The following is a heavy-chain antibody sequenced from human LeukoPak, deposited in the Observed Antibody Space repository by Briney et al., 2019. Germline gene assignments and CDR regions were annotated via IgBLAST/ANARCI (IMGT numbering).Heavy chain of an antibody. Sequence: PSETLSLTCAVYGGSFSGYYWSWIRQPPGKGLGWIGEINHSGSTNYNPSLKSRVTISVDTSKNQFSLKLSSVTAADTAVYYCARGLTKYGTTQPYYFDYWGQGTLVTVSS. CDR1: GGSFSGYY. V-gene: IGHV4-34*01. CDR3: ARGLTKYGTTQPYYFDY. J-gene: IGHJ4*02. CDR2: INHSGST. D-gene: IGHD2-2*01.